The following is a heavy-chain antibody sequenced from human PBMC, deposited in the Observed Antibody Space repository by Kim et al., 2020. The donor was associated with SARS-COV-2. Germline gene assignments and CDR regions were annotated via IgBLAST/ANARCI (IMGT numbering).Heavy chain of an antibody. D-gene: IGHD4-4*01. J-gene: IGHJ4*02. CDR3: AREHDYTPYSFDY. Sequence: NSSIKSGVTISVYTSKNQFSLKLSSVTAADTAVYYCAREHDYTPYSFDYWGQGTLVTVSS. V-gene: IGHV4-39*07.